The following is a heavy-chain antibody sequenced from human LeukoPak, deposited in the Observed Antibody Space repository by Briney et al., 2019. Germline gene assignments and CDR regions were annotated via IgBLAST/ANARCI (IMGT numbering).Heavy chain of an antibody. CDR1: GFTFSSYA. CDR3: ARAPYDFWSGYYTGPYYFDY. Sequence: GGSLRLSCAASGFTFSSYAMHWVRQAPGKGLEYVSAISSNGGSTYYANSVKVRFTISRDNSKNTLYLQMGSLRAEDMAVYYCARAPYDFWSGYYTGPYYFDYWGQGTLVTVSS. J-gene: IGHJ4*02. D-gene: IGHD3-3*01. V-gene: IGHV3-64*01. CDR2: ISSNGGST.